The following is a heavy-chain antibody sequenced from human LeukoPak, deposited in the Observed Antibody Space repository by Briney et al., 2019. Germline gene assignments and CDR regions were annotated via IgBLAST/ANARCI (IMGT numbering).Heavy chain of an antibody. CDR2: IYTSGST. Sequence: SETLSLTCTVSGGSISSGSYYWSWIRQPAGKGLEWFGRIYTSGSTNYNPSLKSRVTISVDTSKNQFSLKLSSVTAADTAVYYCARAHGYSYGHFDYWGQGTLVTVSS. CDR3: ARAHGYSYGHFDY. D-gene: IGHD5-18*01. V-gene: IGHV4-61*02. J-gene: IGHJ4*02. CDR1: GGSISSGSYY.